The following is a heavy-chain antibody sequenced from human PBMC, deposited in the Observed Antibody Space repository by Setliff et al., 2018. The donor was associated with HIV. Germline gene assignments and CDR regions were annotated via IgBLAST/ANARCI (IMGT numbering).Heavy chain of an antibody. Sequence: SETLSLTCAVYGGSFSGYYWSWIRQPPGKGLEYIGSIHYNEKTYYNPSLKSRVTISADTSKNQFSLRLSSVTAADTALYFCTRAQIAAPRPFDYWGQGTLVTVSS. CDR3: TRAQIAAPRPFDY. CDR2: IHYNEKT. D-gene: IGHD2-21*01. V-gene: IGHV4-34*01. CDR1: GGSFSGYY. J-gene: IGHJ4*02.